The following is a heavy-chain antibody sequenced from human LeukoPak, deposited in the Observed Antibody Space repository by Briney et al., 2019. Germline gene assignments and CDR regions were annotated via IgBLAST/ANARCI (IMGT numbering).Heavy chain of an antibody. V-gene: IGHV4-34*01. CDR3: ARGAIAARPPDY. Sequence: SETLSLTCAVYGGSFSGYYWSWIRQPPGKGLEWIGEINHSGSTNYNPSLKSRVTISVDTSKNQFSLKLSSVTAADTAVYYCARGAIAARPPDYWGQGTLVTVSS. J-gene: IGHJ4*02. D-gene: IGHD6-6*01. CDR1: GGSFSGYY. CDR2: INHSGST.